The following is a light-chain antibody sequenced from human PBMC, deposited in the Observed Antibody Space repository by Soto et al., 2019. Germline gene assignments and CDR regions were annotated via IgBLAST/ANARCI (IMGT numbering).Light chain of an antibody. Sequence: DIQMTQSPSSLSASVGDRVTITCRASQSISSYLNWYQQKPGKAPKLLIYAASSLQSGVPSRFSGSGSGTDFTLIISSPQPEDFATYYCQQSYSTPRTFGPGTKADIK. J-gene: IGKJ3*01. CDR2: AAS. V-gene: IGKV1-39*01. CDR1: QSISSY. CDR3: QQSYSTPRT.